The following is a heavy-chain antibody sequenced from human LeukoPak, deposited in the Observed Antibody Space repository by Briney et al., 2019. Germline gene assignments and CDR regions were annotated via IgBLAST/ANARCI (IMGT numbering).Heavy chain of an antibody. CDR2: ISYDGSNK. V-gene: IGHV3-30-3*01. D-gene: IGHD6-19*01. Sequence: PGRSLRLSCAASGFTFSSYAMHWVRQAPGKGLEWVAVISYDGSNKYYADSVKGRFTISRDNSKNTLYLQMNSLRAEDTAVYYCAREREQWPAYYYYGMDVWGQGTTVTVSS. J-gene: IGHJ6*02. CDR3: AREREQWPAYYYYGMDV. CDR1: GFTFSSYA.